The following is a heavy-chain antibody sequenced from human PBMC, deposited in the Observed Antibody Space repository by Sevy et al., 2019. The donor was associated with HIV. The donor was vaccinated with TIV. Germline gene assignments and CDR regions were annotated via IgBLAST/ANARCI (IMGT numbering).Heavy chain of an antibody. CDR2: ISSSSGTI. J-gene: IGHJ5*01. D-gene: IGHD2-21*01. CDR3: ARAGGDCYSKNECWFVS. Sequence: GGSLRLSCAASGFTFSAYSMNWVRQAPGKGLEWVSYISSSSGTIYYADSVKGQFTISRDNAKSSRYLQMNGLRAEDTAVYYCARAGGDCYSKNECWFVSWGQGTLVTVSS. CDR1: GFTFSAYS. V-gene: IGHV3-48*01.